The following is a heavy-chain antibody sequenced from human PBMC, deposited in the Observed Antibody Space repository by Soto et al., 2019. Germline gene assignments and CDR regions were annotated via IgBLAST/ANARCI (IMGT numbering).Heavy chain of an antibody. Sequence: KPSETLSLTCTVSGGSISSGDYYWSWIRQPPGKGLEWIGYIYYSGSTYYNPSLKSRVTISVDTSKNQFSLKLSSVTAADTAVYYCARTDYGGNSGVYFDYWGQGTLVTVSS. J-gene: IGHJ4*02. D-gene: IGHD4-17*01. CDR1: GGSISSGDYY. CDR2: IYYSGST. CDR3: ARTDYGGNSGVYFDY. V-gene: IGHV4-30-4*01.